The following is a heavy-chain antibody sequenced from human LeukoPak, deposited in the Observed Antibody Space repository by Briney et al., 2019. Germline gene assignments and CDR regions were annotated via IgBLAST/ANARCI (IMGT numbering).Heavy chain of an antibody. Sequence: ASVKVSCKASGYTFTGYYMRWVRQAPGQGLEWMGWINPNSGGTNYAQKFQGRVTMTRDTSISTAYMELSRLRSDDTAVYYCARDRYCSSTSCYTAFDPWGQGTLVTVSS. CDR3: ARDRYCSSTSCYTAFDP. CDR2: INPNSGGT. V-gene: IGHV1-2*02. CDR1: GYTFTGYY. J-gene: IGHJ5*02. D-gene: IGHD2-2*02.